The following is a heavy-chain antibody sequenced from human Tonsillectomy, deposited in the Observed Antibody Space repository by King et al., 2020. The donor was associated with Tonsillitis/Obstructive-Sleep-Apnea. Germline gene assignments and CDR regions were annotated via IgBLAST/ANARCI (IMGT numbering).Heavy chain of an antibody. CDR2: IYYSGST. Sequence: MQLQESGPGLVKPSETLSLTCTVSGGSISSYYWSWIRQPPGKGLEWIGYIYYSGSTNYNPSLKSRVTISVDTSKNQFSLKLSSVTAADTAVYYCARRAPRETGYSYGDDAFDIWGQGTMVTVSS. D-gene: IGHD5-18*01. CDR1: GGSISSYY. CDR3: ARRAPRETGYSYGDDAFDI. V-gene: IGHV4-59*08. J-gene: IGHJ3*02.